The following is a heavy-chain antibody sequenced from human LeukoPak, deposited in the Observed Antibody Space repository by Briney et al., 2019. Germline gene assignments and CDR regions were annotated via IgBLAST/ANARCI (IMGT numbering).Heavy chain of an antibody. J-gene: IGHJ6*03. CDR2: IYYSGST. V-gene: IGHV4-59*08. D-gene: IGHD3-10*01. CDR1: GGAISSYY. CDR3: ARLSGRTYYYYYYMDV. Sequence: SETLSLTCTVSGGAISSYYWSWIRQPPGKGLEWIGYIYYSGSTNYNPSLKSRVTISVDTSKNQFSLKVRSVTDADTAVYYCARLSGRTYYYYYYMDVWGKGTTVTVSS.